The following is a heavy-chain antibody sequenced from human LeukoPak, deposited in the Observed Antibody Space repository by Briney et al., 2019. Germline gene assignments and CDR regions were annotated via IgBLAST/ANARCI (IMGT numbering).Heavy chain of an antibody. V-gene: IGHV4-61*10. CDR3: ARGGDENWNYADFDY. Sequence: SETLSLTCTVSGGSISSGSYYWSWIRQPAGKGLEWIGEINHSGSTNYNPSLKSRVTISVDTSKNQFSLKLTSVTAADTAVYYCARGGDENWNYADFDYWGQGTLVTVSS. CDR1: GGSISSGSYY. J-gene: IGHJ4*02. CDR2: INHSGST. D-gene: IGHD1-7*01.